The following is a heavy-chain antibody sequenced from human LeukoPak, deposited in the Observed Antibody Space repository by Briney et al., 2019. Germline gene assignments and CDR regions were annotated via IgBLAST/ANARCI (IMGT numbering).Heavy chain of an antibody. V-gene: IGHV4-30-4*08. CDR3: ARRNYYDSSRFDY. CDR1: GGSISSGDYY. J-gene: IGHJ4*02. D-gene: IGHD3-22*01. CDR2: IYYSGST. Sequence: PSQTLSLTCTVSGGSISSGDYYWSWIRQPPGEGLEWIGYIYYSGSTYYNPSLKSRVTISVDTSKNQFSLKLSSVTAADTAVYYCARRNYYDSSRFDYWGQGTLVTVSS.